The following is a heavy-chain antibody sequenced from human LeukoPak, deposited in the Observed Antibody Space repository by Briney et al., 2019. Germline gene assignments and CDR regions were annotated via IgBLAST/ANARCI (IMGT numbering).Heavy chain of an antibody. J-gene: IGHJ6*02. CDR3: ASSTGMFTLGDYGIDV. V-gene: IGHV3-13*01. D-gene: IGHD5-18*01. CDR2: IGTAGDT. CDR1: GFTFSSYD. Sequence: AGTLSLTCAASGFTFSSYDMHWVRQAPGKGLEWVSAIGTAGDTYYPRSVKGRFTISRENSKNPLYLQLSSLTAGDTAVYYCASSTGMFTLGDYGIDVWGQGTLVTVSS.